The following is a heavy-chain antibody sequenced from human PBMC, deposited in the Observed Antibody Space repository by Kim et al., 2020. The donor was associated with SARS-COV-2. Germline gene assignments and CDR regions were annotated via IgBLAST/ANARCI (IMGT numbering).Heavy chain of an antibody. CDR1: GYTFTSYG. Sequence: ASVKVSCKASGYTFTSYGISWVRQAPGQGLEWMGWISAYNGNTNYAQKLQGRVTMTTDTSTSTAYMELRSLRSDDTAVYYCARNHYYDSSGYPDYWGQGTLVTVSS. D-gene: IGHD3-22*01. CDR2: ISAYNGNT. CDR3: ARNHYYDSSGYPDY. V-gene: IGHV1-18*01. J-gene: IGHJ4*02.